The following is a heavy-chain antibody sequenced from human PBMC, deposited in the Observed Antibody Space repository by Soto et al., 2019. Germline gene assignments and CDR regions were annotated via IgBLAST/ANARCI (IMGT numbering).Heavy chain of an antibody. CDR3: ARARYIVHPGH. Sequence: QVQLVQSGAEVKKPGASVKVSCKASGYTFTGYQMHWVRQAPGQGLEWMGWFNPNSGSTNYAQKFQGRVTMTRDTSISTAYMELSRLTSDDTAVYYCARARYIVHPGHWGQGTLVSVSS. D-gene: IGHD2-21*01. J-gene: IGHJ4*02. CDR1: GYTFTGYQ. CDR2: FNPNSGST. V-gene: IGHV1-2*02.